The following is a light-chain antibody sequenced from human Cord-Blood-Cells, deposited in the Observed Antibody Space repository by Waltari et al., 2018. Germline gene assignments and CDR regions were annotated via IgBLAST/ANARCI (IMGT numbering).Light chain of an antibody. CDR2: DAS. J-gene: IGKJ2*01. V-gene: IGKV1-5*01. Sequence: DIQMTQYPSTLSASVGDRVTITCRASQSISCWLAWYQQKPGKAPKLLIYDASSLESGVPSRFSGSGSGTEVTLTISSLQPDDFATYYCQQYNSYSYTFGQGTKLEIK. CDR3: QQYNSYSYT. CDR1: QSISCW.